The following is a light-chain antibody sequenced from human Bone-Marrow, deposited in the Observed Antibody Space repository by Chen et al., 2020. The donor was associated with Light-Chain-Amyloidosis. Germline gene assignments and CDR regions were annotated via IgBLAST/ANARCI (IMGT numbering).Light chain of an antibody. Sequence: EIVLTQSPGTLSLSPGERATLSCRASQSVSRRYLAWYQQTPGQAPRLRFYGASSRATGIPDRFSGSGSGTDFTLTISRLEPEDFAGYYCQQYGSSGITFGQGTRLEIK. CDR2: GAS. J-gene: IGKJ5*01. CDR3: QQYGSSGIT. CDR1: QSVSRRY. V-gene: IGKV3-20*01.